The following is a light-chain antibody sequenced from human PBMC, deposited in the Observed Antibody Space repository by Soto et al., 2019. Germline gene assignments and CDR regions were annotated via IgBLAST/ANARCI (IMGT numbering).Light chain of an antibody. CDR2: LGS. CDR1: QSLLHSNGYNY. Sequence: VMTQSPLSLPVIPGEPASISCRSSQSLLHSNGYNYLDWYLQKPGQSPQLLIYLGSNRASGVPDRFSGSGSGTDFTLKISRVEAEDVGVYYCMQALQTPYTFGKGTKLEIK. J-gene: IGKJ2*01. CDR3: MQALQTPYT. V-gene: IGKV2-28*01.